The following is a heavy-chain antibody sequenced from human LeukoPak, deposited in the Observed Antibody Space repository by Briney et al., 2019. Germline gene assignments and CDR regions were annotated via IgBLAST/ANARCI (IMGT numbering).Heavy chain of an antibody. CDR3: VGDQESWFGV. CDR2: IKQDGSEK. Sequence: QPGGSLRLSCAASGFTFSAYSMNWVRQAPGRGLEWVANIKQDGSEKYYVDSVKGRFTISRDNAKNSLYLQMNSLRVEDTAVYYCVGDQESWFGVWGQGTLVTVSS. CDR1: GFTFSAYS. D-gene: IGHD3-10*01. J-gene: IGHJ4*02. V-gene: IGHV3-7*04.